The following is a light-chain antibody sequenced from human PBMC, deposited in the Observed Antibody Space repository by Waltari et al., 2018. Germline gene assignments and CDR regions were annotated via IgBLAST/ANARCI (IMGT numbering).Light chain of an antibody. Sequence: EIVMTQTPLSLAVTPGQPASISCKSTPSLLHTDGKAYVYWYVQKSGQSPQLLIYEVSSRFSGVPHRFSGSGSETDFTLKISRVEPEDVGIYYCMQGLNIPYTFGQGTKLEMK. CDR1: PSLLHTDGKAY. V-gene: IGKV2-29*03. CDR3: MQGLNIPYT. CDR2: EVS. J-gene: IGKJ2*01.